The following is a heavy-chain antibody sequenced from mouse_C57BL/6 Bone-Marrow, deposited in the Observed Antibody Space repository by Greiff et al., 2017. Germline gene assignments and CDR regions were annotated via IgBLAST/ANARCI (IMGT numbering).Heavy chain of an antibody. CDR2: IDPSDSYP. V-gene: IGHV1-50*01. J-gene: IGHJ4*01. CDR3: ARLYGRAMDY. D-gene: IGHD1-1*01. Sequence: VKLQQPGAELVKPGASVTLSCKASGYTFTSYWMQWVKQRPGQGLEWIGEIDPSDSYPNYNQKFKGQATLTVDTSSSTAYMPLSSLTSEDSAVYYCARLYGRAMDYWGQGTSVTVSA. CDR1: GYTFTSYW.